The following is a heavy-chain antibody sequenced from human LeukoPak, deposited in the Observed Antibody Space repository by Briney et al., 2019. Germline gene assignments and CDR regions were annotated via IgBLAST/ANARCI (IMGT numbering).Heavy chain of an antibody. CDR3: AKDSWYDRLRQDAFDI. Sequence: PGGSLRLSCAASGFTFSSYAMSWVRQAPGKGLEWVSAISGSGGSTYYADSVKGRFTISRDNSKNTLYLQMNSLRAADTAVSYCAKDSWYDRLRQDAFDIWGQGTMVTVSS. V-gene: IGHV3-23*01. CDR1: GFTFSSYA. J-gene: IGHJ3*02. D-gene: IGHD5-12*01. CDR2: ISGSGGST.